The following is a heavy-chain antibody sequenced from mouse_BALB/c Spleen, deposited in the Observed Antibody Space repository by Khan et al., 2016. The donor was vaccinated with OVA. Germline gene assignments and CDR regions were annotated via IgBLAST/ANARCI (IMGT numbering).Heavy chain of an antibody. CDR2: INPENGNT. D-gene: IGHD6-1*01. Sequence: VQLQQSGAEFVRSGASVKLSCTTSGFNINDYYMYWVNQRPKRGLEWIGWINPENGNTDFAPTFQGKATITANHASNTAYLHLISLTSEDTAVYSCDAAKLSLWLHSWGQGTLVTVSA. CDR1: GFNINDYY. V-gene: IGHV14-4*02. J-gene: IGHJ3*01. CDR3: DAAKLSLWLHS.